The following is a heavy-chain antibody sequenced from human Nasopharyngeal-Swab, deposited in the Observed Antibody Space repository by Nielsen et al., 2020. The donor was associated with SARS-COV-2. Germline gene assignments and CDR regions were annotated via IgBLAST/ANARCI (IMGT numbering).Heavy chain of an antibody. Sequence: GGSLRLSCSAFGFTFSSYTMHWVRQAPRKGLEHVSAISSNGGSTYYADSVKGRFTISRDNSKNTLNLQMSSLRAEDTAVYYCVKDRGAHSVVVVAASWGQGTLVTVSS. J-gene: IGHJ4*02. CDR1: GFTFSSYT. CDR2: ISSNGGST. CDR3: VKDRGAHSVVVVAAS. D-gene: IGHD2-15*01. V-gene: IGHV3-64D*06.